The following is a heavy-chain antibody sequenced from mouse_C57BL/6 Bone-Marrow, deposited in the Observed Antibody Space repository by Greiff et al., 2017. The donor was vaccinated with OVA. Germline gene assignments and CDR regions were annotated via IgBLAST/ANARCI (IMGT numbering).Heavy chain of an antibody. D-gene: IGHD1-1*01. J-gene: IGHJ3*01. CDR2: INPYNGGT. CDR3: ARNYGSSYGWFAY. Sequence: DVKLQESGPVLVKPGASVKMSCKASGYTFTDYYMNWVKQSHGKSLEWIGVINPYNGGTSYNQKFKGKATLTVDKSSSTAYMELNSLTSEDSAVYYCARNYGSSYGWFAYWGQGTLVTVSA. V-gene: IGHV1-19*01. CDR1: GYTFTDYY.